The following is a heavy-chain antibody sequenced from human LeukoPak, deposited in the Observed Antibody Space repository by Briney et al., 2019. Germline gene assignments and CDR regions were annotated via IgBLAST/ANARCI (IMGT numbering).Heavy chain of an antibody. Sequence: PWGSLRLSCAASGFTVSSNYMSWVRQAPGKGLEWVSILYSAGATYYADSVKGRFTISRDNSKNTLYLQMNSLRVEDTAVYYCASGGKGARKFYSDPFHDWSKGCLVTVSS. V-gene: IGHV3-53*01. CDR2: LYSAGAT. D-gene: IGHD2-15*01. J-gene: IGHJ4*02. CDR1: GFTVSSNY. CDR3: ASGGKGARKFYSDPFHD.